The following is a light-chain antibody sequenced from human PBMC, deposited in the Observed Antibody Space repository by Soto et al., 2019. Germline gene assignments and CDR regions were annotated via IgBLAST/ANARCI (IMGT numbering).Light chain of an antibody. CDR3: QQSYSTPPNT. CDR1: QSISSY. Sequence: DIQMTQSPSSLSASVGDRVTITCRASQSISSYLNWYQQKPGKAPKLLIYSASSLQSGVPSRFSGSGSGTDFTLTISSLQPEDVATYYCQQSYSTPPNTFGQGTKLEIK. CDR2: SAS. V-gene: IGKV1-39*01. J-gene: IGKJ2*01.